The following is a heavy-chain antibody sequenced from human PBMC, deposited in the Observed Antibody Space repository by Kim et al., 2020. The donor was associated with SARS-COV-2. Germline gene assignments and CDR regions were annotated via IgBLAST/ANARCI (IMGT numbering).Heavy chain of an antibody. D-gene: IGHD6-6*01. CDR1: GGSFSGYY. V-gene: IGHV4-34*01. CDR2: INHSGST. Sequence: SETLSLTCAVYGGSFSGYYWSWIRQPPGKGLEWIGEINHSGSTNYNPSLKSRVTISVDTSKNQFSLKLSSVTAADTAVYYCARGRGGIAARTPYYYYYY. CDR3: ARGRGGIAARTPYYYYYY. J-gene: IGHJ6*03.